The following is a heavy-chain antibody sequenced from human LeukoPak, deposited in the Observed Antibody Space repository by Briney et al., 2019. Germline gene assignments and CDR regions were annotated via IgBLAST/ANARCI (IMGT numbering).Heavy chain of an antibody. D-gene: IGHD3-16*01. CDR3: AKDMWDYDYVWGCYSGMVDY. Sequence: GRSLRLSRAASGFTFDDYAMHWVRQAPGKGLEWVSGISWSSGSIGYADSVKGRFTISRDNAKNSLYLQMNSLRAEDTALYYCAKDMWDYDYVWGCYSGMVDYWGQGTLVTVSS. J-gene: IGHJ4*02. CDR1: GFTFDDYA. V-gene: IGHV3-9*01. CDR2: ISWSSGSI.